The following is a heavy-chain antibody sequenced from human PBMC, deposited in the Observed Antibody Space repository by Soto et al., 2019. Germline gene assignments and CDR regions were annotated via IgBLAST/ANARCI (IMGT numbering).Heavy chain of an antibody. CDR2: IYDAGTT. V-gene: IGHV4-39*01. CDR1: GASISRIGFH. D-gene: IGHD3-10*01. CDR3: ARRGSGHTFDY. Sequence: QVQLQESGPGLVKPSETLSLTCAVSGASISRIGFHWGWIRQPPGQGLEWIGSIYDAGTTFYNSSFKSRVTISAETSKNHFSLRLTSVTAADTAVYYCARRGSGHTFDYWGQGTLVTVSS. J-gene: IGHJ4*02.